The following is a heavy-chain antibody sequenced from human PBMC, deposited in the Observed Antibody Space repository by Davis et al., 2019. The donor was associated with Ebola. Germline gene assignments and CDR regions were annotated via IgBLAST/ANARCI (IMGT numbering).Heavy chain of an antibody. J-gene: IGHJ6*02. Sequence: GESLKISCAASGFTFSSYAMSWIRQAPGKGLEWVSYISSSGSTIYYADSVKGRFTISRDNAKNSLYLQMNSLRAEDTAVYYCARGIYYYYGMDVWGQGTTVTVSS. V-gene: IGHV3-11*01. CDR1: GFTFSSYA. CDR3: ARGIYYYYGMDV. CDR2: ISSSGSTI.